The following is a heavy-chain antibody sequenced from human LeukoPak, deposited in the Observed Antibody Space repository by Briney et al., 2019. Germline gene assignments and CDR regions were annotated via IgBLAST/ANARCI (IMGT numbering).Heavy chain of an antibody. D-gene: IGHD6-13*01. CDR2: IYPGDSDT. CDR1: GYSFTSYW. J-gene: IGHJ4*02. V-gene: IGHV5-51*01. Sequence: GESLKISCKGSGYSFTSYWIGWVRQMPGKGLEWMGIIYPGDSDTRYSPSFQGQVTISADKSISTAYLQWSSLKASDTATYYCARFLAAAGRSIDYWGQGTLVTVSS. CDR3: ARFLAAAGRSIDY.